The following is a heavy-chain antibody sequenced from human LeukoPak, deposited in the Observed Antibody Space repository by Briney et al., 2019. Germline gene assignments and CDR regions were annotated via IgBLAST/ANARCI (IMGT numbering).Heavy chain of an antibody. D-gene: IGHD3-22*01. CDR1: GGSISSSSYY. Sequence: SETLSLTCTVSGGSISSSSYYWGWIRQPPGNGLEWIGSIYYSGSTYYNPSLKSRVTISVDTSKNQFSLKLSSVTAADTAVYYCARAGMIQSSYDYWGQGTLVTVSS. V-gene: IGHV4-39*01. J-gene: IGHJ4*02. CDR2: IYYSGST. CDR3: ARAGMIQSSYDY.